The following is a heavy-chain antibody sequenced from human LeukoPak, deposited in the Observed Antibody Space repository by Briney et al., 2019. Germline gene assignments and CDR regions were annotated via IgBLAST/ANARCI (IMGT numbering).Heavy chain of an antibody. V-gene: IGHV1-18*01. D-gene: IGHD3-9*01. CDR2: ISAYNGNT. Sequence: ASVKVSCKASGYTFTSYGISWVRQAPGQGLEWMGWISAYNGNTNYAQKFQGRVTMTRDTSISTAYMELSRLRSDDTAVYYCAREIYYDILTGYYNRGYYYMDVWGKGTTVTVSS. J-gene: IGHJ6*03. CDR3: AREIYYDILTGYYNRGYYYMDV. CDR1: GYTFTSYG.